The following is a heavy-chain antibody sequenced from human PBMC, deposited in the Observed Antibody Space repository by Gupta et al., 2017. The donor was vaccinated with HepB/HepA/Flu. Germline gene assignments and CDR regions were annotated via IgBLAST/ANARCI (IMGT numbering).Heavy chain of an antibody. V-gene: IGHV1-8*03. CDR3: ARGGARYGSDAFDG. CDR1: GDPFINQN. D-gene: IGHD3-10*01. J-gene: IGHJ3*01. Sequence: QVQLVQSGSEVKKPGASVTVSCKVSGDPFINQNVNWVRQATGQGLEWRGLMYPNSGHTHYAQRLQGRVTISWDTSMTTADMELSSLRSEETAVYYCARGGARYGSDAFDGWGQGTVVT. CDR2: MYPNSGHT.